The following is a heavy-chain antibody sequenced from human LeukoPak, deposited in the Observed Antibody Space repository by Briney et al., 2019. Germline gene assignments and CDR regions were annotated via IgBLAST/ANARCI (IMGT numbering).Heavy chain of an antibody. CDR2: INPKSGDT. CDR3: ASKGDGYCRGTICQGAFDI. Sequence: ASVKVSCKASGYSFTDYYMNLVRQAPGQGLEWMGWINPKSGDTKYAQTFQDRVTMTWDTSVSTAYMELSSLTSDDTAVYYCASKGDGYCRGTICQGAFDIWGQGSMVTVSS. D-gene: IGHD2-2*01. J-gene: IGHJ3*02. CDR1: GYSFTDYY. V-gene: IGHV1-2*02.